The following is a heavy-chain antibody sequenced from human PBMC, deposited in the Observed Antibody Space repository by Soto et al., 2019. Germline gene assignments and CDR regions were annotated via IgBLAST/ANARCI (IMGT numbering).Heavy chain of an antibody. D-gene: IGHD2-15*01. CDR1: GYTFTSYA. J-gene: IGHJ4*02. Sequence: QVQLVQSGAEEKKPGASVKVSCKASGYTFTSYAMHWVRQAPGQRLEWMGWINAGNGNTKYSQKFQGRVTITRDTSASTAYMELSSLRSEDTAVYYCGRDLGYALPDYWGQGTLVTVPS. CDR3: GRDLGYALPDY. V-gene: IGHV1-3*05. CDR2: INAGNGNT.